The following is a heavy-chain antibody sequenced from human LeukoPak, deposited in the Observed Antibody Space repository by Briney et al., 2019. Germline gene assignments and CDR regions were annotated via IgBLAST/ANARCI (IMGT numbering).Heavy chain of an antibody. CDR2: ISSSSSTI. V-gene: IGHV3-48*02. CDR1: GFTFSSYS. CDR3: ARDLRRDYVWGSYRSISDY. D-gene: IGHD3-16*02. J-gene: IGHJ4*02. Sequence: PGGSLRLSCAASGFTFSSYSMNWVRQAPGKGLEWVSYISSSSSTIYYADSVKGRFTISRDNAKNSLYLQMNSLRDEDTAVYYCARDLRRDYVWGSYRSISDYWGQGTLATVSS.